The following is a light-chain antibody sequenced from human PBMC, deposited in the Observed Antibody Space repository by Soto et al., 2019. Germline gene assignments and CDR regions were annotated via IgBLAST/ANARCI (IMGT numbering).Light chain of an antibody. Sequence: QSVLTQPPSVSGAPGQRVTISCTGSSSNIGAGYDVHWYQQLPGTAPKLLIYGNSNRPSGVPDRFSGSKSGPSASLAITGLQAEDEADYYCQSYDSSLSAPYVFGTGTKVT. CDR3: QSYDSSLSAPYV. CDR2: GNS. CDR1: SSNIGAGYD. J-gene: IGLJ1*01. V-gene: IGLV1-40*01.